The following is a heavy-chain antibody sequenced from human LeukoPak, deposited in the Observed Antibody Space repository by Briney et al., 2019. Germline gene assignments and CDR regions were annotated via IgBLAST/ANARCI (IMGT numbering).Heavy chain of an antibody. CDR2: ISGSAEKT. CDR1: GFAFSSHA. J-gene: IGHJ3*02. Sequence: GGSLRLSCAASGFAFSSHAMTWVRQAPGKGLEWVSSISGSAEKTYYADSVKGRFTISRDSSQKILNLQMNNLRVEDTAVYYCAREADRTDAFDIWGQGKLVTVSS. CDR3: AREADRTDAFDI. V-gene: IGHV3-23*01.